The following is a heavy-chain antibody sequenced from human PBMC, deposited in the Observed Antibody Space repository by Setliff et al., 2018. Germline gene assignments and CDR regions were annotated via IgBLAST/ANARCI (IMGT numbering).Heavy chain of an antibody. Sequence: SVKVSCKASGATFSSYGISWVRQAPGQGLEWMGGTIPSFGSTNYAQKFQVRVAIITDESTSTAYMELRSLRTEDTAVYYCAREGVDTRSSTDYRYYMDVWGKGTTVTVSS. CDR3: AREGVDTRSSTDYRYYMDV. D-gene: IGHD5-18*01. V-gene: IGHV1-69*05. CDR2: TIPSFGST. J-gene: IGHJ6*03. CDR1: GATFSSYG.